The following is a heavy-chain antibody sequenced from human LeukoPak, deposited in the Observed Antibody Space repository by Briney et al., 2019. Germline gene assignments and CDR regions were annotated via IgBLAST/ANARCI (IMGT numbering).Heavy chain of an antibody. J-gene: IGHJ5*01. Sequence: SETLSLTCTVSGGSFSSSSYYWGRIRQPPGQEGAWIVSSCYSRRTYYDPARKSLITLSVDASKNQFLLMLHPVTAAHTAVYYCARVLLWFVEPRNSFDPWGQGTLVTVSS. CDR2: SCYSRRT. D-gene: IGHD3-10*01. CDR3: ARVLLWFVEPRNSFDP. V-gene: IGHV4-39*01. CDR1: GGSFSSSSYY.